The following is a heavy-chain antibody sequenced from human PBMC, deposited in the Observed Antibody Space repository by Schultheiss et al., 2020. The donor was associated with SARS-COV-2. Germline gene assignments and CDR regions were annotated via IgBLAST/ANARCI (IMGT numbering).Heavy chain of an antibody. D-gene: IGHD6-19*01. CDR2: ISYDGSNK. CDR3: ARPARVGPVAGTPHLYY. CDR1: GFTFGRYA. V-gene: IGHV3-30*03. Sequence: GGSLRLSCAASGFTFGRYAMHWVRQAPGKGLEWVAVISYDGSNKYYADSVKGRFTISRDNSKNTLYLQMNSLRAEDTAVYYCARPARVGPVAGTPHLYYWGQGTLVTVSS. J-gene: IGHJ4*02.